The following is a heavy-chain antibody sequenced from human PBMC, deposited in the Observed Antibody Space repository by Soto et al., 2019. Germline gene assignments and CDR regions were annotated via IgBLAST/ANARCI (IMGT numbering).Heavy chain of an antibody. CDR2: MYYSGTT. V-gene: IGHV4-39*01. CDR1: GASITTSSYY. D-gene: IGHD3-22*01. CDR3: ARALYYYHNSGHTTHFDS. J-gene: IGHJ4*02. Sequence: QLQLQESGPGLVKPSETLSLTCTVSGASITTSSYYWGWIRQPPGKGLEWIGNMYYSGTTYYSPPLEGRITISVDTSKNQFSLKLNSVTAADTAVYYCARALYYYHNSGHTTHFDSWGQGTLVTVSS.